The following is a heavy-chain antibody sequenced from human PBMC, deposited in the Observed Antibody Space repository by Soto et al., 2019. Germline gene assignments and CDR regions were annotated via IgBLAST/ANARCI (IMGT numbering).Heavy chain of an antibody. V-gene: IGHV3-53*01. J-gene: IGHJ4*02. Sequence: EVQLVESGGGLIQPGGSLRLSCAVSGFTVSNNYMSWVRQAPGKGLEGVSVIYSGGYTAYGDSVKGRFTISRDNSKNNLYLKKNSLTANARALFSCATHPGGGGYWGQGTLVTVSS. CDR2: IYSGGYT. D-gene: IGHD3-10*01. CDR3: ATHPGGGGY. CDR1: GFTVSNNY.